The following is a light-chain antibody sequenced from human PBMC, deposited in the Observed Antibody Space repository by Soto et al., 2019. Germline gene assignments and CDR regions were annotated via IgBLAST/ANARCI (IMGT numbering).Light chain of an antibody. V-gene: IGLV3-21*04. Sequence: SYELTQPPSVSVAPGKTASITCGGNSIGSKSVHWYQEKSGQAPVLVIYNEIDRPSGIPERFSGSNSGSTATLTISRVEAGVEADYYCHVWDSDRDHPVFGGGTKLTVL. J-gene: IGLJ2*01. CDR1: SIGSKS. CDR3: HVWDSDRDHPV. CDR2: NEI.